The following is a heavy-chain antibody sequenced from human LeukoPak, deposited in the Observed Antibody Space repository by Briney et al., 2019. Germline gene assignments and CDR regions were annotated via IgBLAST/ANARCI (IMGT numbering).Heavy chain of an antibody. CDR1: GFTFSSYA. J-gene: IGHJ4*02. Sequence: GGSLRLSCAASGFTFSSYAMSWVRQAPGKGLEWVSAISGSGGSTYYADSVKGRFTISRDNAKNSLYLQMNSLRAEDTAVYYCALAPRRWLQLNWGQGTLVTVSS. V-gene: IGHV3-23*01. D-gene: IGHD5-24*01. CDR3: ALAPRRWLQLN. CDR2: ISGSGGST.